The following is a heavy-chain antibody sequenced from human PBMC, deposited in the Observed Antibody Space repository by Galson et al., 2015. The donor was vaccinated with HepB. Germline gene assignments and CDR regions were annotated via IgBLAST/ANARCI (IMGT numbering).Heavy chain of an antibody. CDR2: ISAYNGNT. CDR3: ARDSSSSYYDILTGYPNYYYYYYGMDV. J-gene: IGHJ6*02. CDR1: GYTFTRYG. V-gene: IGHV1-18*01. D-gene: IGHD3-9*01. Sequence: SVKVSCKASGYTFTRYGISWVRQAPGQGLEWMGWISAYNGNTNYAQKLQGRVTMTTDTSTSTAYMELRSLRSDDTAVYYCARDSSSSYYDILTGYPNYYYYYYGMDVWGQGTAVTVSS.